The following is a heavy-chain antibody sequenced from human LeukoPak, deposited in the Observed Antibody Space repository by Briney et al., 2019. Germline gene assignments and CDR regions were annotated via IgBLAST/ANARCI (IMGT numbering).Heavy chain of an antibody. CDR2: ISSSSSYI. V-gene: IGHV3-21*01. Sequence: PGGSLRLSCAADTFSFTRDSLNCVRQAPGKGLEWVSSISSSSSYIYYADSVKGRFTISRDNATNSLYLQMNSLSAGGTARYTCASDSSPRRIKYYFDYWGQATLVTVSS. D-gene: IGHD5-12*01. J-gene: IGHJ4*02. CDR1: TFSFTRDS. CDR3: ASDSSPRRIKYYFDY.